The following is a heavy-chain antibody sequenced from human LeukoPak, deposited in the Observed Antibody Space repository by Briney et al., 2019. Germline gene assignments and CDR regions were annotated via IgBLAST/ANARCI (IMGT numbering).Heavy chain of an antibody. Sequence: ASVKVSCKASGYTFTSYGISWVRQAPGQGLEWMGWISTYNGNTIYAQKLQGRASMTTDTSTSTAYMELRSLRSDDTAVYYCARDDPVDTAMVTAFDIWGQGTMVTVSS. D-gene: IGHD5-18*01. CDR1: GYTFTSYG. J-gene: IGHJ3*02. CDR3: ARDDPVDTAMVTAFDI. V-gene: IGHV1-18*01. CDR2: ISTYNGNT.